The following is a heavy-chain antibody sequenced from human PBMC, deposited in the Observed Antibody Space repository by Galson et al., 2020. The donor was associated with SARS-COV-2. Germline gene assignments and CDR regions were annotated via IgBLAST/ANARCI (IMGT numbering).Heavy chain of an antibody. Sequence: ASVKVSCKASGYTFTGYYMHWVRQDPGQGLEWMGWINPNSGVTNYAQKFQGRVTMTRDTSISTAYMELSRLRSDDTAVYYCAAELAVAGTDDYYGMDVWGQGTTVTVSS. D-gene: IGHD6-19*01. V-gene: IGHV1-2*02. CDR2: INPNSGVT. J-gene: IGHJ6*02. CDR1: GYTFTGYY. CDR3: AAELAVAGTDDYYGMDV.